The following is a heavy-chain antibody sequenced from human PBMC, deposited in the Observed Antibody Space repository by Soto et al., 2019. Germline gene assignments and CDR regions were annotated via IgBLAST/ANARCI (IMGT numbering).Heavy chain of an antibody. CDR1: GVSITSGDYY. J-gene: IGHJ5*02. V-gene: IGHV4-30-4*01. CDR2: IYYGGNT. D-gene: IGHD3-3*01. CDR3: ASFGVASMNWFDP. Sequence: SETLSLTCTVSGVSITSGDYYWNWIRQPPGKGLEWIGSIYYGGNTYYNPSLKSRVTISLDTSTNQFSLKLTSVTAADTAVYYCASFGVASMNWFDPWGQGTLVTVSS.